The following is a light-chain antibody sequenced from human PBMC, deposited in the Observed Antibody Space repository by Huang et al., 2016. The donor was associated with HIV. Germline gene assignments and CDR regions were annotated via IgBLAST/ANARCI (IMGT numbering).Light chain of an antibody. Sequence: EIVLTQSPGTLSLSPGERATLSCRASQTIISNYLAWYQQRSGLAPRLLIYGASSRASGIPDRCTGSGSGTDFTLTISRLEPGDVAVYYCQQYATSPWTFGQGTKVEIK. CDR1: QTIISNY. CDR2: GAS. CDR3: QQYATSPWT. V-gene: IGKV3-20*01. J-gene: IGKJ1*01.